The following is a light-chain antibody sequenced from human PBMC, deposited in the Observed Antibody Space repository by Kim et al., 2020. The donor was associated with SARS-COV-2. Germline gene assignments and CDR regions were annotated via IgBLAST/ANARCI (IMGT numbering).Light chain of an antibody. CDR3: QQINNYPRIT. V-gene: IGKV1-9*01. Sequence: SVGDRDTTPGRARQGISSDLAWYQQEPGKAPKLLIYGGSTLQSGVPSRFSGGRSGTEFTLTISSLQPEDFATYYCQQINNYPRITFGQGTRLEIK. CDR1: QGISSD. CDR2: GGS. J-gene: IGKJ5*01.